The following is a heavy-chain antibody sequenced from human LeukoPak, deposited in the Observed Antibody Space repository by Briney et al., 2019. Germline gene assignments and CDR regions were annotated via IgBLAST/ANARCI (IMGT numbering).Heavy chain of an antibody. CDR2: FSYDGSTK. CDR3: ARDTYRNDTENFDY. D-gene: IGHD1-1*01. V-gene: IGHV3-30-3*01. J-gene: IGHJ4*02. Sequence: GRSLRLSCAASGFTFSTYAMHWVRQAPGKGLEWVALFSYDGSTKYYADSVKGRFTISRDNSKKSLYLQMNSLRAEDTAVYYCARDTYRNDTENFDYWGQGTLVTVSS. CDR1: GFTFSTYA.